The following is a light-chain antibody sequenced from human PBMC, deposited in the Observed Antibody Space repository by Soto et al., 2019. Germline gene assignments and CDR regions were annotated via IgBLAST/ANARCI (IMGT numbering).Light chain of an antibody. V-gene: IGKV1-9*01. CDR2: AAS. CDR1: QGISSY. J-gene: IGKJ2*01. Sequence: DIQLTQSPSFLSASVGDRVTIPCRASQGISSYLAWYQQKPGKAPKLLIYAASTLQSGVPSRFSGSGSGTDFTLTISSLQPEDFATYYCQQLNIYPYTFGQGTRLEIK. CDR3: QQLNIYPYT.